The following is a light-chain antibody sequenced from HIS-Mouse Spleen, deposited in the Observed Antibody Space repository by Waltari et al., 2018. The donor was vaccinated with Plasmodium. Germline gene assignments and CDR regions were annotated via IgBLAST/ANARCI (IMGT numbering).Light chain of an antibody. CDR2: EGS. J-gene: IGLJ3*02. CDR1: SSDVGSSNL. Sequence: QSALTQPASVSGSPGQSIPIPCTGPSSDVGSSNLVSWYQQHPGKAPKLMIYEGSKRPSGVSNRFSGSKSGNTASLTISGLQAEDEADYYCCSYAGSSTFVFGGGTKLTVL. CDR3: CSYAGSSTFV. V-gene: IGLV2-23*03.